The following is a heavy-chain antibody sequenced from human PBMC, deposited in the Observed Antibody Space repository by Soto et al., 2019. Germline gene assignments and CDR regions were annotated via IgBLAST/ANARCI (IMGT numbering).Heavy chain of an antibody. D-gene: IGHD3-16*01. V-gene: IGHV3-33*01. CDR2: IWYDGSNK. CDR3: ARGRGYDYIWGSTAFDI. CDR1: GFTFSSYG. J-gene: IGHJ3*02. Sequence: GGSLRLSCAASGFTFSSYGMHWVRQAPGKGLEWVAVIWYDGSNKYYADSVKGRFTISRDNSKNTLYLQMNSLRAEDTAVYYCARGRGYDYIWGSTAFDIWGQGTMVTVSS.